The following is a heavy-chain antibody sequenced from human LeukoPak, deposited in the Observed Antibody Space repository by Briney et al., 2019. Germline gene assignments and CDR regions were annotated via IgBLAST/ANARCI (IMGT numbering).Heavy chain of an antibody. CDR2: INHSETT. D-gene: IGHD6-13*01. V-gene: IGHV4-34*01. CDR3: ASPHASSTHDAFDI. J-gene: IGHJ3*02. Sequence: PSETLSLTCAIYGGSFSGGYYWSWIRQPPGKGLEWIGEINHSETTNYNPSLKSRVTISVDTSKNQFSLKLTSVTAADTAVYYRASPHASSTHDAFDIWGQGTMVTVSS. CDR1: GGSFSGGYY.